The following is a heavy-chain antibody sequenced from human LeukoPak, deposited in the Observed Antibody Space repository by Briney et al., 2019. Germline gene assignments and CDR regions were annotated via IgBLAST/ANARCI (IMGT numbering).Heavy chain of an antibody. V-gene: IGHV1-69*13. J-gene: IGHJ6*03. CDR1: GGTFSSFA. D-gene: IGHD1-26*01. Sequence: ASVKVSCKASGGTFSSFAISWVRQAPGQGLEWMGGIIPIFGTANYAQKFQGRVTITADESTSTAYMELSSLRSEDTAVYYCARVVRVGATPLRGYMDVWGKGTTVTVSS. CDR3: ARVVRVGATPLRGYMDV. CDR2: IIPIFGTA.